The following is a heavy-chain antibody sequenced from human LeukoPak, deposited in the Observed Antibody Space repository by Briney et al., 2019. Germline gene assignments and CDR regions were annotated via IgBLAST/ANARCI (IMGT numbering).Heavy chain of an antibody. J-gene: IGHJ4*02. V-gene: IGHV4-39*07. CDR3: ARVWYYYDSGTYSAFNQ. D-gene: IGHD3-22*01. CDR1: GGSISSGSYY. CDR2: IYHSGTT. Sequence: SETLSLTCTVSGGSISSGSYYWSWIRQPPGKGLEWIGNIYHSGTTYYNPSLKSRLTMSVDTSKNQFSLNLSSVTAADTAIYYYARVWYYYDSGTYSAFNQWGQGTLVTVSS.